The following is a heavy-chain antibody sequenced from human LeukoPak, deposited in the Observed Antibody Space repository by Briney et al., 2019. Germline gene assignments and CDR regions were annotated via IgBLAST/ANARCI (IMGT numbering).Heavy chain of an antibody. J-gene: IGHJ6*03. CDR3: ARAVGYYDSSGYDHYYYYMDV. D-gene: IGHD3-22*01. Sequence: ASVKVSCKXSGGTFSSYAISWVRQAPGQGLEWMGRIIPIFGTANYAQKFQGRVTITTDESTSTAYMELSSLRSEDTAVYYCARAVGYYDSSGYDHYYYYMDVWGKGTTVTVSS. CDR2: IIPIFGTA. CDR1: GGTFSSYA. V-gene: IGHV1-69*05.